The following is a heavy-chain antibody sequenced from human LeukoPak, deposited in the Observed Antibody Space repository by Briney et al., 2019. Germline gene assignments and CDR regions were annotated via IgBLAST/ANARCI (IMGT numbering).Heavy chain of an antibody. CDR1: GFTFSSYG. V-gene: IGHV3-30*02. CDR2: IRHDGSNI. CDR3: VRDGVGATTFFGYFDY. J-gene: IGHJ4*02. Sequence: GGSLRLSCAASGFTFSSYGMHWVRQAPGKGLEWVAIIRHDGSNIHYADSVKGRFTISRDNSKNTLSLQMNSLRAEDTSVYYCVRDGVGATTFFGYFDYWGQGIPVTVSS. D-gene: IGHD1-26*01.